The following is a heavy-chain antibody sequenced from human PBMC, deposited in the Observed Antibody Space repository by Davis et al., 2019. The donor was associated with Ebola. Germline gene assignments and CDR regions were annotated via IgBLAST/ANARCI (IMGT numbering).Heavy chain of an antibody. J-gene: IGHJ3*02. CDR2: ISSSSSTI. CDR1: GFTFSSYS. Sequence: GGSLRLSCAASGFTFSSYSMNWVRQAPGKGLEWVSYISSSSSTIYYADSVKGRFTISRDNAKNSLYLQMNSLRAEDTAVYYCAKVRGQLPTHDAFDIWGQGTMVTVSS. D-gene: IGHD2-2*01. CDR3: AKVRGQLPTHDAFDI. V-gene: IGHV3-48*01.